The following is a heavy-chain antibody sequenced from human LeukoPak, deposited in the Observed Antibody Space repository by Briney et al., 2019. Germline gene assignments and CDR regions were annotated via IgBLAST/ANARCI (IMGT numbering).Heavy chain of an antibody. D-gene: IGHD3-9*01. Sequence: ASVKVSCKASGYTFTSYGISWVRQAPGQGLEWMGWISAYNGNTNYAQNLQGRVTMTTDTSTSTAYMELRSLSSDDTAVYYCARVDYDILTGYYFPDYWGQGTLVTVSS. CDR1: GYTFTSYG. V-gene: IGHV1-18*01. J-gene: IGHJ4*02. CDR2: ISAYNGNT. CDR3: ARVDYDILTGYYFPDY.